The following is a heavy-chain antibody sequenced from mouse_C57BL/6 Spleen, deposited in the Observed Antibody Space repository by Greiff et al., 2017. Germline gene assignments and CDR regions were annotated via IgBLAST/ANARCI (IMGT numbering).Heavy chain of an antibody. Sequence: DVKLVESGGGLVQPGGSLKLSCAASGFTFSDYYMYWVRQTPEKRLEWVAYISNGGGSTYYPDTVEGRFTISSGNAKNTLYLQMSHLKSEDTAMYYCERRLGLGYYAMDYWGQGTSVTVSS. CDR2: ISNGGGST. CDR1: GFTFSDYY. D-gene: IGHD4-1*01. J-gene: IGHJ4*01. V-gene: IGHV5-12*01. CDR3: ERRLGLGYYAMDY.